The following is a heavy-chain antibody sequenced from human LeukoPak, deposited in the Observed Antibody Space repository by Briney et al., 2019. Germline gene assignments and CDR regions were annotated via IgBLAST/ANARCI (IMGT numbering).Heavy chain of an antibody. D-gene: IGHD3-9*01. CDR1: GGSISSYY. CDR3: ARTTYYDILTGYYNLAFDI. Sequence: SETLSLTCTVSGGSISSYYWSWIRQPPGKGLEWIGYIYYSGSTNYNPSLKSRVTISVDTSKNQFSLKLSSVTAADTAVYYCARTTYYDILTGYYNLAFDIWGQGTMVTASS. J-gene: IGHJ3*02. V-gene: IGHV4-59*01. CDR2: IYYSGST.